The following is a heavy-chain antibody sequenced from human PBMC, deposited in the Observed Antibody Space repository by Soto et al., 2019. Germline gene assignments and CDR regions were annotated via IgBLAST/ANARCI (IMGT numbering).Heavy chain of an antibody. J-gene: IGHJ4*02. CDR2: IYHSGSS. V-gene: IGHV4-4*02. Sequence: QVQLQESGPGLVKPSGTLSLTCAVSGGSISSSNWWSWVRQPPGKGLEWIGEIYHSGSSNYNPSLKRRVTISVDKSKNQFSLKLSSVTAADTAVYYCARVSSSWHRVGDYWGQGTLVTVSS. CDR3: ARVSSSWHRVGDY. CDR1: GGSISSSNW. D-gene: IGHD6-13*01.